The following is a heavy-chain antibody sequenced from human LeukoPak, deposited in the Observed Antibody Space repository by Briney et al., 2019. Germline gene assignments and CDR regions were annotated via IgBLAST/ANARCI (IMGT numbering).Heavy chain of an antibody. CDR2: IYTSGST. V-gene: IGHV4-4*07. D-gene: IGHD1-26*01. Sequence: SETLSLTCTVSGGSLSSYYWSWIRQPAGKGLEWIARIYTSGSTNYNPSLKSRVTISVDKSKNQSSLKLSSVTAADTAVYYCARERVGATDHDAFDIWGQGTMVTVSS. CDR3: ARERVGATDHDAFDI. CDR1: GGSLSSYY. J-gene: IGHJ3*02.